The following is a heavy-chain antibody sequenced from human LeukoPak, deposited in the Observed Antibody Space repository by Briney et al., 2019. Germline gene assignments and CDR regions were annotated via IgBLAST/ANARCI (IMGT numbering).Heavy chain of an antibody. CDR2: INTDGSST. CDR3: ARGDIVVVPAAPLYYYYYMDV. D-gene: IGHD2-2*01. V-gene: IGHV3-74*01. CDR1: GFTFSSYW. J-gene: IGHJ6*03. Sequence: GGSLRLSCAASGFTFSSYWMHWVRQAPGKGLVWVSRINTDGSSTSYADSVKGRFTISRDNAKNTLYLQMNSLRAEDTAVYYCARGDIVVVPAAPLYYYYYMDVWGKGTTVTVSS.